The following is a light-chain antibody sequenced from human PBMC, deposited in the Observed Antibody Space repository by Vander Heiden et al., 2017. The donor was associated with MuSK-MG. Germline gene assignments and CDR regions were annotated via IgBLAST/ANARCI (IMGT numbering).Light chain of an antibody. CDR3: NSRESSGNYLG. V-gene: IGLV3-19*01. Sequence: SSKLTQDPAVSVALGQTVTITCPGDRLRTYYATWYPHKPGQAPILTIYDKSRRPSGIPDRFSGSSSGNTASLTVAGAQAEEEADYYCNSRESSGNYLGFGGGTKLTVL. J-gene: IGLJ2*01. CDR1: RLRTYY. CDR2: DKS.